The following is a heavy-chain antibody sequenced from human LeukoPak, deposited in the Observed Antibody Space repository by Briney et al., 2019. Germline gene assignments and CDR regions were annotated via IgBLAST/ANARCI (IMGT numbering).Heavy chain of an antibody. CDR2: IKKEGSEK. D-gene: IGHD3-22*01. Sequence: GGSLRLSCAACGFTFSGYWMNWVRQAPGKGLEWVANIKKEGSEKYYVDSVKGRFTISRDNAKNSLYLQMNSLRADDTAVYYCATDYYDSSGYYTGTYWGQGTLVTVSS. J-gene: IGHJ4*02. V-gene: IGHV3-7*03. CDR3: ATDYYDSSGYYTGTY. CDR1: GFTFSGYW.